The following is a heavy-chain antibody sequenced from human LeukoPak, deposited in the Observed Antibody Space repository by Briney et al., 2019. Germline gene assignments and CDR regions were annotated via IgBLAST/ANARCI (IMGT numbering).Heavy chain of an antibody. CDR3: ARIKVYGSGNYHNGPPDY. V-gene: IGHV4-30-2*01. J-gene: IGHJ4*02. CDR1: GGSISSGDYS. CDR2: IYHSGST. Sequence: SETLSLTCAVSGGSISSGDYSWSWIRQPPGKGLEWIAYIYHSGSTYYNPSLKSRVTLSVDRSKNQFSLKLSSVTAADTAVYYCARIKVYGSGNYHNGPPDYWGQGTLVTVSS. D-gene: IGHD3-10*01.